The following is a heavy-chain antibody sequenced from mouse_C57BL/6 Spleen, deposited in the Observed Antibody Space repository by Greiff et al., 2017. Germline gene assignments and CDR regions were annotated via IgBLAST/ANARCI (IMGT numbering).Heavy chain of an antibody. CDR3: ARGESYYGSSYGAMDY. D-gene: IGHD1-1*01. CDR1: GYTFTDHT. Sequence: VKLQESDAELVKPGASVKISCKVSGYTFTDHTIHWMKQRPEQGLEWIGYIYPRDGSTKYNEKFKGKATLTADKSSSTAYMQLNSLTSEDSAVYFCARGESYYGSSYGAMDYWGQGTSVTVSS. CDR2: IYPRDGST. V-gene: IGHV1-78*01. J-gene: IGHJ4*01.